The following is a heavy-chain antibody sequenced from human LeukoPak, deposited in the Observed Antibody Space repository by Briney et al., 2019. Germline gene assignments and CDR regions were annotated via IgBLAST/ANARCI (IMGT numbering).Heavy chain of an antibody. CDR3: ARADRIATAYCSGGSCYSGWYFDY. CDR2: IYYSGST. Sequence: SETLSLACTVSGGSISSGDYYWSWIRQPPGKGLEWIGYIYYSGSTYYNPSLKSRVTISVDTSKNQFSLKLSSVTAADTAVYYRARADRIATAYCSGGSCYSGWYFDYWGQGTLVTVSS. CDR1: GGSISSGDYY. J-gene: IGHJ4*02. V-gene: IGHV4-30-4*01. D-gene: IGHD2-15*01.